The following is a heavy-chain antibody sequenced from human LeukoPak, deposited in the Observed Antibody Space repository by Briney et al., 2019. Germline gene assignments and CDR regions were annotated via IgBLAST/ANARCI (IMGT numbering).Heavy chain of an antibody. D-gene: IGHD6-6*01. CDR3: ARDFGPSSGYNWFDP. V-gene: IGHV3-30*01. Sequence: GGSLRLSCAASGFTFSSYAMHWVRQAPGKGIEWVAVISYDGSNKYYADSVKGRFTISRDNSKNTLYLQMNSLSADDMNVYYCARDFGPSSGYNWFDPWGQGTLVTVSS. CDR2: ISYDGSNK. CDR1: GFTFSSYA. J-gene: IGHJ5*02.